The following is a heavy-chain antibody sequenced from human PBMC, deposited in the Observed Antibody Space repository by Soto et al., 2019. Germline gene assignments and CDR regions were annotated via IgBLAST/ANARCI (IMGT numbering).Heavy chain of an antibody. CDR2: ISDDGSYK. V-gene: IGHV3-30*18. Sequence: QVQLVESGGGVVQPGRSLRLSCAASGFTFSTYGIHWVRQAPGKGPEWVALISDDGSYKYYADSVKGRFIISRDNSKNTLDLQMNNVRPEDTAVYYCAKTPRSGWYVLGGSWGQGTLVTVSS. CDR3: AKTPRSGWYVLGGS. J-gene: IGHJ5*02. CDR1: GFTFSTYG. D-gene: IGHD6-19*01.